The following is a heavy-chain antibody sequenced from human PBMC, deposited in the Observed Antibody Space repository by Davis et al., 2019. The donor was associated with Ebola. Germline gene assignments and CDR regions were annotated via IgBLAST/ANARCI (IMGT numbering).Heavy chain of an antibody. CDR1: GFTFSTSA. Sequence: SVKVSCKASGFTFSTSAVQWVRQARGQRLEWIGWIVVGSGNTNYAQKFQERVTITRDMSTSTAYMELSSLRSDDTAVYYCATPVVSGSYYHYFDYWGQGTLVTVSS. V-gene: IGHV1-58*01. D-gene: IGHD1-26*01. J-gene: IGHJ4*02. CDR2: IVVGSGNT. CDR3: ATPVVSGSYYHYFDY.